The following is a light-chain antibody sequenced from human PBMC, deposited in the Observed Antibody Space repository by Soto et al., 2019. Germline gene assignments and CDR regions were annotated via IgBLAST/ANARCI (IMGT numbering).Light chain of an antibody. CDR1: SSDVGGYNY. J-gene: IGLJ1*01. CDR3: SSYTSSSTLA. Sequence: QSALTQPASVSGSPGQSITISCTGTSSDVGGYNYVSWYQRHPGKAPKLMIYDVSNRPSGVSNRFSGSKSGNTASLTISGLQAEDEADYYCSSYTSSSTLAFGTGTKVTVL. V-gene: IGLV2-14*01. CDR2: DVS.